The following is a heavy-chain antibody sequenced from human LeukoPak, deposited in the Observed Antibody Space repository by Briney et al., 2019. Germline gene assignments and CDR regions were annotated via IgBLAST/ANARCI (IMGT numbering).Heavy chain of an antibody. J-gene: IGHJ4*02. CDR3: AKSRGWRVGATEYFDY. V-gene: IGHV3-23*01. Sequence: PGGSLRLSCAASGFTFSSYAMSWVRQAPGKGLEWVSAISGSGGSTYYADSVKGRFTISRDNSKNTLYLQMNSLRAEDTAVYYCAKSRGWRVGATEYFDYWGQGTLVTVSS. CDR1: GFTFSSYA. D-gene: IGHD1-26*01. CDR2: ISGSGGST.